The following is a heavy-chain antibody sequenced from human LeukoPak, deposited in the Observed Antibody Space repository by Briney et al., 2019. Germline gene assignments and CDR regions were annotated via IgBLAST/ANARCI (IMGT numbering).Heavy chain of an antibody. Sequence: SETLSLTCTVSGGSISSSSYYWGWIRQPPGKGLEWIGSIYYSGSTYYNPSLKSRVTISVDTSKNQFSLKLSSVTAADTAVYYCARDPHELDAFDIWGQGTMVTVSS. D-gene: IGHD1-26*01. CDR1: GGSISSSSYY. CDR2: IYYSGST. V-gene: IGHV4-39*07. J-gene: IGHJ3*02. CDR3: ARDPHELDAFDI.